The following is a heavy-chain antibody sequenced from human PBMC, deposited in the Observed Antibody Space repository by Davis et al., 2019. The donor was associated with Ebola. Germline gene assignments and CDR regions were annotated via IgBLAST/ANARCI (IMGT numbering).Heavy chain of an antibody. D-gene: IGHD5-18*01. J-gene: IGHJ5*02. V-gene: IGHV3-74*01. CDR3: ANGGYSYGGGNWFDP. Sequence: GESLKISCAASGFTVSSNYMSWVRQTPGKGLVWVSRINSDGSSTSYADSVKGRFTISRDNAKNTLYLQMNSLRAEDTAVYYCANGGYSYGGGNWFDPWGQGTLVTVSS. CDR2: INSDGSST. CDR1: GFTVSSNY.